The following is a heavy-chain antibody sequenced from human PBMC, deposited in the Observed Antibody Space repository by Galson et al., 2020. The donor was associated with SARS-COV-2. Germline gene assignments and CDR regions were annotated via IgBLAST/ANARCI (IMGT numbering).Heavy chain of an antibody. CDR2: FDPEDGET. Sequence: ASVKVSCKVSGYTLTELSMHWVRQAPGKGLEWMGGFDPEDGETIYAQKFQGRVTMTEDTSTDTAYMELSSLRSEDTAVYYCATAIYGGTSFDYWGQGTLVTVSS. CDR3: ATAIYGGTSFDY. J-gene: IGHJ4*02. D-gene: IGHD4-17*01. V-gene: IGHV1-24*01. CDR1: GYTLTELS.